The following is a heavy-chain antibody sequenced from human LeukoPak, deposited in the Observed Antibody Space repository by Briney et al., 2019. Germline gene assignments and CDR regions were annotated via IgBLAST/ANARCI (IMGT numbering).Heavy chain of an antibody. CDR1: GFTFSSYA. CDR3: ARVTLRGYDY. J-gene: IGHJ4*02. D-gene: IGHD1-1*01. CDR2: ISGRGGST. Sequence: PGGPLRLSCAASGFTFSSYAMSWVRQAPGKGLEWVSAISGRGGSTYYADSVKGRFTISRDSSKNTLYLQMNSLRAEDTAVYYCARVTLRGYDYWGQGTLVTVSS. V-gene: IGHV3-23*01.